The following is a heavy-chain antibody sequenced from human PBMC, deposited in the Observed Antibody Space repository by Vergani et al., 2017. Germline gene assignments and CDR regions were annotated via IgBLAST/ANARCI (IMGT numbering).Heavy chain of an antibody. D-gene: IGHD6-19*01. V-gene: IGHV3-30*01. CDR3: ATDPPRSSGWYLTRGS. Sequence: QVQLVQSGAEVKKPGSSVKVSCKASGGTFSSYAMHWVRQAPGKGLEWVAVISYDGSNKYYADSVKGRFTISRDNSKNTLYLQMNSLRAEDTAVYYCATDPPRSSGWYLTRGSWGQGTLVTVSS. CDR1: GGTFSSYA. J-gene: IGHJ4*02. CDR2: ISYDGSNK.